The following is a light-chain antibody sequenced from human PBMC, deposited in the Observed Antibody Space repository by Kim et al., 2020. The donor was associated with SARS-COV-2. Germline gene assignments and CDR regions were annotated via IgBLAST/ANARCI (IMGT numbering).Light chain of an antibody. CDR2: NNY. J-gene: IGLJ3*02. V-gene: IGLV1-44*01. CDR3: ATWDDDLNGWV. CDR1: SSNIGSNS. Sequence: QSVLTQPPSASGTPGQRVTISCTGSSSNIGSNSVSWYNQVPRTTTKLLIYNNYGRPSGVLDRFSGCRSCASASLAISGLLSDDESDYYCATWDDDLNGWVFGGGTQLTVL.